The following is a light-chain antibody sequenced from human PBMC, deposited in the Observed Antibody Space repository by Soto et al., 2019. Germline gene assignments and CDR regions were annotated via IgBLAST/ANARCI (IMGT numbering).Light chain of an antibody. J-gene: IGKJ4*01. Sequence: EIVLTQSPAILSLSPGESATLSCRASQSVSSHLAWYQQKPGQAPRLLMYDTSNRATGIPARFSGSGSGTDFTLTISSLEPEDFAVYYCQQRVNWPLTFGGGTKVEIK. CDR2: DTS. V-gene: IGKV3-11*01. CDR1: QSVSSH. CDR3: QQRVNWPLT.